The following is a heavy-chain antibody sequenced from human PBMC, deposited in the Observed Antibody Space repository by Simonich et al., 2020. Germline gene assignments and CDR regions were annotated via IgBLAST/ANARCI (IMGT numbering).Heavy chain of an antibody. J-gene: IGHJ4*02. Sequence: EVQLVQSGAEVKKPGESLKISCKGSGYSFTSYWIGWVRQMPGKGLEWVGVIFPGDSDTSDSPSVQGQVTISADKSISTAYLQWSSLKASDTAMYYCGRPDSGYDYFDYWGQGTLVTVSS. CDR1: GYSFTSYW. V-gene: IGHV5-51*03. CDR3: GRPDSGYDYFDY. D-gene: IGHD5-12*01. CDR2: IFPGDSDT.